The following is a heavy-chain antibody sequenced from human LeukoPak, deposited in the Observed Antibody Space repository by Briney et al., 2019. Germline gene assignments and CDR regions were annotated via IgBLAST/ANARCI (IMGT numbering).Heavy chain of an antibody. V-gene: IGHV1-8*02. CDR3: AFYYPEGAFDI. J-gene: IGHJ3*02. CDR1: GYTFTSYY. CDR2: MNPNSGNT. Sequence: ASVKVSCKASGYTFTSYYMHWVRQATGQGLEWMGWMNPNSGNTGYAQKFQGRVTMTRNTSISTAYMELSSLRSEDTAVYYCAFYYPEGAFDIWGQGTMVTVSS. D-gene: IGHD3-22*01.